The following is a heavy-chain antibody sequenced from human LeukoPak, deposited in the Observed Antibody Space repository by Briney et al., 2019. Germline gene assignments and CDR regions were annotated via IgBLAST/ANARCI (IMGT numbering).Heavy chain of an antibody. CDR2: IHHEGSEK. CDR3: AREITMIVVAPPLDAFDI. Sequence: GGSLRLSCAASGFTFSDFWMSWVRQAPGKGLEWLANIHHEGSEKYYVDSVKGRFTISRDNAKNSLYLQMNSLRAEDTAVYYCAREITMIVVAPPLDAFDIWGQGTMVTVSS. CDR1: GFTFSDFW. V-gene: IGHV3-7*01. J-gene: IGHJ3*02. D-gene: IGHD3-22*01.